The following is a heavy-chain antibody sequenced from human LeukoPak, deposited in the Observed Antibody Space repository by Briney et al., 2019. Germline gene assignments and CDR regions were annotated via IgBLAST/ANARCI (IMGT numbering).Heavy chain of an antibody. CDR1: GFPFANYW. V-gene: IGHV3-7*01. D-gene: IGHD4-23*01. J-gene: IGHJ4*02. Sequence: GGSLRLSCAASGFPFANYWMIWVRQAPGKRPEWVGNINQDGSETNYVDSVKGRFSISRDNAKNSLYLQMNNLRPEDTAVYYCATYWKVGTWDPRFDYWGQGALVTVSS. CDR2: INQDGSET. CDR3: ATYWKVGTWDPRFDY.